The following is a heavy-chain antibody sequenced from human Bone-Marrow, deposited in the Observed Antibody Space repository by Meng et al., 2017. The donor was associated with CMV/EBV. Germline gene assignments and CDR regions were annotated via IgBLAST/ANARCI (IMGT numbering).Heavy chain of an antibody. CDR3: ARGDIVVVPAAICAFDI. CDR2: ISSSGSTI. CDR1: GFTFSSYE. V-gene: IGHV3-48*03. J-gene: IGHJ3*02. D-gene: IGHD2-2*01. Sequence: LSLTCAASGFTFSSYEMNWVRQAPGKGLEWVSYISSSGSTIYYADSVKGRFTISRDNAKNSLYLQMNSLRAEDTAVYYCARGDIVVVPAAICAFDIWGQGTRVTVSS.